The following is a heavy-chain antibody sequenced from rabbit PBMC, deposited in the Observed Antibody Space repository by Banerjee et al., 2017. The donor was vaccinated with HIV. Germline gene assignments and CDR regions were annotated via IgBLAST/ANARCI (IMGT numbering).Heavy chain of an antibody. J-gene: IGHJ4*01. Sequence: QEQLEESGGGLVKPGASLTLTCTASGFSFSSSYYMCWVRQAPGKGLEWIGCIYAGGSGGTYYASWAKGRFTISKTSSTTVTLQMTSLTAADTATYFCARDLSSSGWSDFALWGPGTLVTVS. V-gene: IGHV1S45*01. D-gene: IGHD4-1*01. CDR1: GFSFSSSYY. CDR2: IYAGGSGGT. CDR3: ARDLSSSGWSDFAL.